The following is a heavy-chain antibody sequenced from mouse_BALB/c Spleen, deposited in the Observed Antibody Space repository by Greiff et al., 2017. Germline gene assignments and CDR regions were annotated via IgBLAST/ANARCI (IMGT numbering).Heavy chain of an antibody. J-gene: IGHJ3*01. D-gene: IGHD1-1*01. CDR1: GFTFTDYY. CDR3: ARDGYGSAF. V-gene: IGHV7-3*02. CDR2: IRNKANGYTT. Sequence: DVHLVESGGGLVQPGGSLRLSCATSGFTFTDYYMSWVRQPPGKALEWLGFIRNKANGYTTEYSASVKGRFTISRDNSQSILYLQMNTLRAEDSATYYCARDGYGSAFWGQGTLVTVSA.